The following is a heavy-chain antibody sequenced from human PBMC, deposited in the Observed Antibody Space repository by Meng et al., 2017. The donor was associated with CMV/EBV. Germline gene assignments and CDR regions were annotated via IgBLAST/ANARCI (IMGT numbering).Heavy chain of an antibody. CDR1: GFSLSTSGVG. D-gene: IGHD3-10*01. Sequence: SGPTLVKPTQTLTLTCTFSGFSLSTSGVGVGWIRQPPGKALEWLALIYWNDDKRYSPSLKSRLTITKDTSKNQVVLTMTNMDPVDTATYYCAHRRQHLQARGFDYWGQGTLVTVSS. J-gene: IGHJ4*02. CDR3: AHRRQHLQARGFDY. V-gene: IGHV2-5*01. CDR2: IYWNDDK.